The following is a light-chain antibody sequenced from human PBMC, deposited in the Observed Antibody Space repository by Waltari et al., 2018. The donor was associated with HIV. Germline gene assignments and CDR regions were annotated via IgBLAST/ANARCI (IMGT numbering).Light chain of an antibody. J-gene: IGKJ1*01. CDR1: QPIGND. CDR3: QQHNSYPRT. CDR2: AAS. V-gene: IGKV1-17*01. Sequence: DIQMNQSPSSLSASVGDRVTITCRASQPIGNDLGWYQQKPGKAPKRLIYAASSLQSGVPSRFSGSGSGTDFTLTISSLEPDDYATYYCQQHNSYPRTFGQGTKVEV.